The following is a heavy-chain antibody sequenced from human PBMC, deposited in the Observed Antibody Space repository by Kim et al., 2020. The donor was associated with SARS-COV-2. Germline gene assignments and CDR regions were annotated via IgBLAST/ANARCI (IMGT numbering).Heavy chain of an antibody. Sequence: GGSLRLSCAASGFSFSTYAMTWVRQVPGKGLEWISTINSDGDRTYYADSVKGRFTISRDNSKDTLCLQMNSLRADDTAVYSRARKGWKWKHDYFELWGKG. D-gene: IGHD1-26*01. V-gene: IGHV3-23*01. J-gene: IGHJ4*02. CDR3: ARKGWKWKHDYFEL. CDR1: GFSFSTYA. CDR2: INSDGDRT.